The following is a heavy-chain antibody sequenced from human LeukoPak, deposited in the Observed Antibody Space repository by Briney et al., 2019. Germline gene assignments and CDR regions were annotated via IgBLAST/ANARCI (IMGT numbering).Heavy chain of an antibody. Sequence: PSETLSLTCTVSGGSISSYYWSWIRQPPGKGLEWIGYIYYSGSTNYNPSLKSRVTISVDTSKNQFSLKLSSVTAADTAVYYCARVLGIAAAPDAFDIWGQGTMVTVSS. D-gene: IGHD6-13*01. V-gene: IGHV4-59*01. CDR2: IYYSGST. CDR3: ARVLGIAAAPDAFDI. CDR1: GGSISSYY. J-gene: IGHJ3*02.